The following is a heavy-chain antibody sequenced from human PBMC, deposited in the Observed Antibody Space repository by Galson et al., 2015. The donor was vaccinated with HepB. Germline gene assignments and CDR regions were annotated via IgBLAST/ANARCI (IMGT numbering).Heavy chain of an antibody. V-gene: IGHV6-1*01. CDR3: AREVGATRFYYYYYGMDV. J-gene: IGHJ6*02. CDR2: TYYRSKWYN. D-gene: IGHD1-26*01. CDR1: GDSVSSNSAA. Sequence: CAISGDSVSSNSAAWNWIRQSPSRGLEWLGRTYYRSKWYNDYAVSVKSRITINPDTSKNQFSLQLNSVIPEDTAVYYCAREVGATRFYYYYYGMDVWGQGTTVTVSS.